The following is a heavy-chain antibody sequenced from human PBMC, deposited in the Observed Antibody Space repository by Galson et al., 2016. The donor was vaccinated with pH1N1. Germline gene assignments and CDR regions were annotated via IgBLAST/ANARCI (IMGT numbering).Heavy chain of an antibody. D-gene: IGHD2/OR15-2a*01. CDR1: GYTFTTSW. V-gene: IGHV5-51*03. Sequence: QSGAEVKKPGESLKISCQASGYTFTTSWIGGVRQMPGKGLEWMGIIYPGDPETKYSSSFEGQVTFSVDKSKNTAYLHWSSLKASDTAIYYCARRSKELGLNYWGQGVLVTVSS. CDR3: ARRSKELGLNY. J-gene: IGHJ4*02. CDR2: IYPGDPET.